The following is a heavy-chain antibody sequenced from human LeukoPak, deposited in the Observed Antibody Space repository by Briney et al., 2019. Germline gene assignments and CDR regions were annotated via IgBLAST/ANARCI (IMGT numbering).Heavy chain of an antibody. V-gene: IGHV3-64D*06. Sequence: GGSLRLSCSASGFTFSSYSMDWVRQAPGKGPEYVSGINNNGGSTQYADSVKGRFTISRDNSKNKVYLQMSSLRPEDTAVYYCVKAKVGATFDSWGQGTLVTVSS. CDR3: VKAKVGATFDS. J-gene: IGHJ4*02. CDR2: INNNGGST. CDR1: GFTFSSYS. D-gene: IGHD1-26*01.